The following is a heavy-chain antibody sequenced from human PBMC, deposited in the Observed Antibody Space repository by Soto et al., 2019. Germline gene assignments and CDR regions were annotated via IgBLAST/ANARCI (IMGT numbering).Heavy chain of an antibody. CDR3: AYSTGWYRHDV. Sequence: QVQLQESGPGLVKPSGTLSLTCAVSGDSISNSRWWTWVRQPPGKGREWIGDIFHSGDTNYNPSLKXXVFISVDKSQNQFSLKVSSVTAADTAVYYCAYSTGWYRHDVWGQGTLVTVSS. J-gene: IGHJ3*01. CDR2: IFHSGDT. V-gene: IGHV4-4*02. D-gene: IGHD6-19*01. CDR1: GDSISNSRW.